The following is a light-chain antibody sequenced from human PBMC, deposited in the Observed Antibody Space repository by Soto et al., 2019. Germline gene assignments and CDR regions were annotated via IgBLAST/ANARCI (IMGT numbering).Light chain of an antibody. CDR3: QQYVSWT. CDR1: QSISSNY. V-gene: IGKV3-20*01. CDR2: GAS. J-gene: IGKJ1*01. Sequence: EIVLTQSPGTLSVSPGERATLSCRASQSISSNYLAWYQQKPGQAPSLLIYGASSRATGIPGRLSGSGSGTDFTLTISRLEPEDSAIHYYQQYVSWTFGQGTKVEIK.